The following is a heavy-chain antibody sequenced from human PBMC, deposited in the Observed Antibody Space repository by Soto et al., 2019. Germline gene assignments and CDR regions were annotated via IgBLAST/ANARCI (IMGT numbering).Heavy chain of an antibody. CDR1: GGSFRGYF. V-gene: IGHV4-34*01. CDR3: QGGDF. D-gene: IGHD3-16*01. Sequence: QLQLHQWGAGLLKPSETLSLTCAVSGGSFRGYFWSWIGQSPDKGLEWIGEINDSGSTYYNPSFKSRLTLSVDTSRSQISLRLTSMTAADSAVYYCQGGDFWGQGTRVTVSS. J-gene: IGHJ4*02. CDR2: INDSGST.